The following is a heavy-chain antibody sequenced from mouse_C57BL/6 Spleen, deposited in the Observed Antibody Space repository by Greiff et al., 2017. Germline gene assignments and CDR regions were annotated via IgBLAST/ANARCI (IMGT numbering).Heavy chain of an antibody. V-gene: IGHV3-6*01. J-gene: IGHJ2*01. CDR1: GYSITSGYF. Sequence: EVQLVESGPGLVKPSQSLSLSCSVTGYSITSGYFWNWIRQFPGNKLEGLGYISYNGSNNYNPSLKNRISITRDPSQNPFFLKLNSVTTEDTATYICAGGGYDGYYFDYWGQGTTLTVAS. CDR3: AGGGYDGYYFDY. CDR2: ISYNGSN. D-gene: IGHD2-3*01.